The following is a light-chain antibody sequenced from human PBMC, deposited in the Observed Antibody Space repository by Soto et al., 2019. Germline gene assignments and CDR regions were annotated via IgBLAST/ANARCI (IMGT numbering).Light chain of an antibody. CDR2: YAS. Sequence: AIQLTQSPSSLSASVGDRVSITCRASRDIQTTLAWYQQKPGEAPNLLIYYASNLKSGVPSRFSGTGSGTDFTLTISNLQPEDFATYYCQQFNSYPRTFGQGTKLEIK. J-gene: IGKJ2*01. CDR1: RDIQTT. CDR3: QQFNSYPRT. V-gene: IGKV1-13*02.